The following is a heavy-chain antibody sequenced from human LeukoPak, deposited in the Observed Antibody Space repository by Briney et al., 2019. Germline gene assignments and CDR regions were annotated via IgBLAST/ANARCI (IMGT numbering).Heavy chain of an antibody. J-gene: IGHJ4*02. CDR3: ARGWYADLDDILTLDY. Sequence: ASVKVSCKASGYTFTSYGISWVRQAPGQGLEWMGWISAYNGNTNYAQKLQGRVTMTTDTSTSTAYKELRSLRSDDTAVYYCARGWYADLDDILTLDYWGQGTLVTVSS. CDR2: ISAYNGNT. CDR1: GYTFTSYG. D-gene: IGHD3-9*01. V-gene: IGHV1-18*01.